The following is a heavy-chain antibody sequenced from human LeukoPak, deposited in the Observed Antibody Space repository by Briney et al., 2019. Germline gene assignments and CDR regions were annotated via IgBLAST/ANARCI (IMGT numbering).Heavy chain of an antibody. Sequence: PGGSLRLSCAASGFTFSSYWMSWVRQGPGKELVWVARIRGDGRATTYADSVKGRFTISRDNAMNTVFLQMKSLGAEDTGTYYCARFYFPEEHDRAWYEAHWGQGVLVTVS. D-gene: IGHD6-19*01. J-gene: IGHJ4*02. CDR1: GFTFSSYW. V-gene: IGHV3-74*03. CDR2: IRGDGRAT. CDR3: ARFYFPEEHDRAWYEAH.